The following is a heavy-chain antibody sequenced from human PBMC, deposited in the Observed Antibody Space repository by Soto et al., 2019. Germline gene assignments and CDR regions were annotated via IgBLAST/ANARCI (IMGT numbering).Heavy chain of an antibody. D-gene: IGHD2-2*01. CDR3: ARSYQLRQDYYYYGMDV. J-gene: IGHJ6*02. CDR2: INAGNGNT. CDR1: GYTFTSYA. Sequence: GASVKVSCKASGYTFTSYAMHCVRQAPGQRLEWMGWINAGNGNTKYSQKFQGRVTITRDTSASTAYMELSSLRSEDTAVYYCARSYQLRQDYYYYGMDVWGQGTTVTVSS. V-gene: IGHV1-3*01.